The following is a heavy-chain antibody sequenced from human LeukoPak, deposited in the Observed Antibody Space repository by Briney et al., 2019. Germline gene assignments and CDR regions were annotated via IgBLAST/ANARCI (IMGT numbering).Heavy chain of an antibody. CDR3: ARDKEYSSSSGGYYYYYYMDV. CDR2: INKHGSET. CDR1: GFTCSDYW. Sequence: GGSLRLACAASGFTCSDYWMSWVRQTPEKGLEWVASINKHGSETYNVDPVKGRFTISRDNAKNSVYLQMNSLRAEDTALYHCARDKEYSSSSGGYYYYYYMDVWGKGTTVTVSS. V-gene: IGHV3-7*03. J-gene: IGHJ6*03. D-gene: IGHD6-6*01.